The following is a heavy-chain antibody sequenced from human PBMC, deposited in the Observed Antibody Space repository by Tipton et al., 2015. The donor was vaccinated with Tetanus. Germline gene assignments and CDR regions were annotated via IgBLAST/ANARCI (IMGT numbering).Heavy chain of an antibody. Sequence: TLSLTCTVSGGSISSGGYYWSWIRRHPGKGLEWIRDIYYSGSTYYNPSLKSRVTISVDTSKNQFSLKLNSVTAADTAVYYCARDQARGARGWNYFDYWGQGTLVTVSS. D-gene: IGHD1-26*01. CDR3: ARDQARGARGWNYFDY. CDR2: IYYSGST. CDR1: GGSISSGGYY. V-gene: IGHV4-31*03. J-gene: IGHJ4*02.